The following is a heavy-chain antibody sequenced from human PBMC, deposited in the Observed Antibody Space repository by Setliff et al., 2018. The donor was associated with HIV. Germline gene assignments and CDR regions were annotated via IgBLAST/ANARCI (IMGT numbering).Heavy chain of an antibody. V-gene: IGHV1-2*02. CDR2: INPSSGGT. D-gene: IGHD3-22*01. J-gene: IGHJ4*02. CDR1: GYTFTSYY. CDR3: AREEGYYDGKGALDY. Sequence: ASVKVSCKASGYTFTSYYMHWVRQAPGQGLEWMGIINPSSGGTKYAQNFQGRVTMTRDTSITTAYMELSSLISDDTAVYYCAREEGYYDGKGALDYWGQGMLVTVSS.